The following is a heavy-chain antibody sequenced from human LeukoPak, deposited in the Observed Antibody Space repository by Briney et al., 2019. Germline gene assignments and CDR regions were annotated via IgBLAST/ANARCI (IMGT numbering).Heavy chain of an antibody. J-gene: IGHJ4*02. CDR2: ISSNGGST. Sequence: GGSLSLSCAASGFTFSSYAMHWLRPAPGKGLEYVSAISSNGGSTYYANSVKGRFTISRDNSKNTLYLQMGSLRAEDMAVYYCARGPLAAAYYFDYWGQGTLVTVSS. CDR1: GFTFSSYA. V-gene: IGHV3-64*01. CDR3: ARGPLAAAYYFDY. D-gene: IGHD6-13*01.